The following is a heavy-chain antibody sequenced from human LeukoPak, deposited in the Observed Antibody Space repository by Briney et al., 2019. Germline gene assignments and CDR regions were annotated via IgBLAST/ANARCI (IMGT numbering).Heavy chain of an antibody. CDR1: GGSFSGYY. J-gene: IGHJ5*02. Sequence: KPSETLSLTCAVYGGSFSGYYWSWIRQPPGKGLEWIGEINHSGSTNYNPSLKSRVTISVDTSKKQFSLKLSSVTAADTAVYYCARVKRRDHYDFWSGYSLNWFDPWGQGALVTVSS. CDR2: INHSGST. D-gene: IGHD3-3*01. CDR3: ARVKRRDHYDFWSGYSLNWFDP. V-gene: IGHV4-34*01.